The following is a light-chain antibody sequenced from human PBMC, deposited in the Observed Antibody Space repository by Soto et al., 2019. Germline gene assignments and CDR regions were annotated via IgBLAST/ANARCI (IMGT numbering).Light chain of an antibody. Sequence: DIVMTQSPDSLAVSLGERATINCKSSQSVLYSSNNKNYLAWYQQKPGQTPKLLIYWASTRESGVPDRFSGSGSGTDITLTISSLLAEDVALYYCQQYYSTPPWTFGQGTKVEIK. V-gene: IGKV4-1*01. CDR1: QSVLYSSNNKNY. CDR3: QQYYSTPPWT. J-gene: IGKJ1*01. CDR2: WAS.